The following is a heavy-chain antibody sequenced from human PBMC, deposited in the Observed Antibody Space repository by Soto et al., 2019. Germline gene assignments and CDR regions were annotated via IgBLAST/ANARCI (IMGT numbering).Heavy chain of an antibody. D-gene: IGHD4-17*01. Sequence: QVPLVQSGAEVKKPGASVKVSCKASGYTFTNYAMHWVRQAPGQRLEWMGWINAGNGNTKYSQKFQGRVTITRDTSASTAYMELSSLRSEDTAVYYCASEGAYGDYAPGSGYFDYWGQGTLVTVSS. CDR2: INAGNGNT. V-gene: IGHV1-3*01. CDR1: GYTFTNYA. CDR3: ASEGAYGDYAPGSGYFDY. J-gene: IGHJ4*02.